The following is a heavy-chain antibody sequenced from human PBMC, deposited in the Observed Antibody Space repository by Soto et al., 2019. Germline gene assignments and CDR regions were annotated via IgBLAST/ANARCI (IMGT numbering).Heavy chain of an antibody. Sequence: SETLSLTCAVSGDSISSGGYSWSWIRQPPGKGLEWIGYIYHSGSTYYNPSLKSRVTISVDRSKNQFSLKLSSVTAADTAVYYCARGPPFGRWGRGTLVTVSS. CDR3: ARGPPFGR. CDR2: IYHSGST. CDR1: GDSISSGGYS. J-gene: IGHJ4*02. V-gene: IGHV4-30-2*01. D-gene: IGHD3-3*01.